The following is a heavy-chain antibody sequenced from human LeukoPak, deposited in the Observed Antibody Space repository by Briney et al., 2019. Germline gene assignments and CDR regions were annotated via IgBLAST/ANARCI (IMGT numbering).Heavy chain of an antibody. Sequence: GETLQISCQGSGYTFTSYWIGWGRQVTGKGLEWMGIIYPGDSDTRYSPSFQDQVTISADKSISTAYLQWSSLKASDTAMYYCARRDSSGSRAFDIWGQGTMVTVSS. J-gene: IGHJ3*02. D-gene: IGHD6-19*01. CDR3: ARRDSSGSRAFDI. CDR1: GYTFTSYW. V-gene: IGHV5-51*01. CDR2: IYPGDSDT.